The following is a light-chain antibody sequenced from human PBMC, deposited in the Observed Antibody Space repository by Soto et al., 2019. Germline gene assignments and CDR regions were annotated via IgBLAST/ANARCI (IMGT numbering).Light chain of an antibody. J-gene: IGKJ1*01. CDR2: GAS. Sequence: EVVLTQSPGTVSLPPGERATLSCRASHNVSSSYLAWYQHKRGQAPRLLMYGASSRATGVPDRFSGWGSGTDFTLTISRLEPEDFAVYYCHQYGTSPRTFGQGTKVDIK. CDR3: HQYGTSPRT. V-gene: IGKV3-20*01. CDR1: HNVSSSY.